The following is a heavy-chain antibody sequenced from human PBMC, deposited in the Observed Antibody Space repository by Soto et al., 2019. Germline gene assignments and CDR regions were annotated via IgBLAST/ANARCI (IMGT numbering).Heavy chain of an antibody. V-gene: IGHV1-8*01. D-gene: IGHD3-16*01. CDR1: RYTFISYD. J-gene: IGHJ6*02. CDR3: TRGQEVWWNAGPLGLHGLDV. CDR2: MNPSSANT. Sequence: RASVKVSCKASRYTFISYDINWVRQAPGQGLEWMGWMNPSSANTGYAQKFQGRISMTRNTSVNTAYMELNSLTSEDTAVYYCTRGQEVWWNAGPLGLHGLDVWGQGTTVTVSS.